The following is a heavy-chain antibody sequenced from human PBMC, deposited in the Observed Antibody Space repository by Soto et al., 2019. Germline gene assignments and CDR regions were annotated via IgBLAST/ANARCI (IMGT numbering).Heavy chain of an antibody. J-gene: IGHJ4*02. CDR2: INHSGST. Sequence: SETLSLTCLVSGQYIKSNFWSAWVRQPPGTGLEWIGEINHSGSTNYTPSLKSRVTISLDTSKNQFSLKMTSVTAADTAVYYCARDKITGLFDYWGQGTLVTVS. CDR3: ARDKITGLFDY. CDR1: GQYIKSNFW. D-gene: IGHD2-8*02. V-gene: IGHV4-4*02.